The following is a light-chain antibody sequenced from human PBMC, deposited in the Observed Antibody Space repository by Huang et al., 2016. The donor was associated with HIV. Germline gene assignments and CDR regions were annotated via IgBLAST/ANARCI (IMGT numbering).Light chain of an antibody. Sequence: EIVLTQSPATLSLSTGERATLSCRASQTISSRLAWYQQKPGQAHRLLIYDASRRVTGSPARFSGSGSGTDFTLTISGLEPEDFAVYYCQRYSFGQGTKLEIK. V-gene: IGKV3-11*01. CDR3: QRYS. CDR1: QTISSR. J-gene: IGKJ2*01. CDR2: DAS.